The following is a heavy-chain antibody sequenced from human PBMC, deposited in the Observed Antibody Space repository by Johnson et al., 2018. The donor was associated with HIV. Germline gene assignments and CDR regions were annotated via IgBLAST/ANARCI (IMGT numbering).Heavy chain of an antibody. D-gene: IGHD5-18*01. J-gene: IGHJ3*02. Sequence: VQLVESGGGVIRPGGSLRLSCAASGFTFVDYGMSWVRQAPGKVLEWVSGITWNGGSTGYADSVKGRFNISRDISKNTLYLQMNSLRAEDTAVYYCARDQHDSYGGWWYGAFDIWGQGTRVTVSS. CDR2: ITWNGGST. CDR1: GFTFVDYG. CDR3: ARDQHDSYGGWWYGAFDI. V-gene: IGHV3-20*04.